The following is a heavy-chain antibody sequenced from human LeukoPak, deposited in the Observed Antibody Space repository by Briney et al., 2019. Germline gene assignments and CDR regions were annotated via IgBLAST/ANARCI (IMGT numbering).Heavy chain of an antibody. D-gene: IGHD3-22*01. CDR3: ARLLYYYDSSGYSANFDY. J-gene: IGHJ4*02. V-gene: IGHV4-34*01. CDR1: GGSFSGYY. CDR2: INHSGST. Sequence: SETLSLTCAVYGGSFSGYYWSWIRQPPGKGLEWIGEINHSGSTNYNPSLKSRVTISVDKSKNQFSLKLSSVTAADTAVYYCARLLYYYDSSGYSANFDYWGQGTLVTVSS.